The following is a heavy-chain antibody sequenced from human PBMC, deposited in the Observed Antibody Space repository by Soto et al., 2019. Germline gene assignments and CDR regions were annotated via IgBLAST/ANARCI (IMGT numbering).Heavy chain of an antibody. V-gene: IGHV1-46*03. D-gene: IGHD2-15*01. CDR3: ARALYCSGGSCYSVSRGWFDP. J-gene: IGHJ5*02. CDR1: GYTFTSYY. Sequence: QVQLVQSGAEVKKPGASVKVSCKASGYTFTSYYMHWVRQAPGQGLEWMGVINPSGGSTSYAQKFQGRVTMTRNTSARTVYMELKSLRSEDTAVYYCARALYCSGGSCYSVSRGWFDPWGQGTLVTVSS. CDR2: INPSGGST.